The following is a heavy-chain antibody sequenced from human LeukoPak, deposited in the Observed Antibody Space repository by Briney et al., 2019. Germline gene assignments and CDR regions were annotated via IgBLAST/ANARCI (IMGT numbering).Heavy chain of an antibody. CDR1: GFPFSSFA. Sequence: PGGSLRLSCAASGFPFSSFAMHWVRQAPGKGLEWVAVLSYDGSNKYYADSVKGRFTISRDNSKNTLYLQMNSLRAEDTAVYYCARDPNNPYYDFWSGPNFDYWGQGTLVTVSS. D-gene: IGHD3-3*01. J-gene: IGHJ4*02. CDR2: LSYDGSNK. V-gene: IGHV3-30-3*01. CDR3: ARDPNNPYYDFWSGPNFDY.